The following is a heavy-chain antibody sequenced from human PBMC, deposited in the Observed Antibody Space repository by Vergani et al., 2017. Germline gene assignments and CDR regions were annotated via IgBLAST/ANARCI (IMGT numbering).Heavy chain of an antibody. D-gene: IGHD3-10*01. CDR1: GFTFSSYG. Sequence: QVQLVESGGGVVQPGRSLRLSCAASGFTFSSYGMHWVRQAPGKGLEWVAVIWYDGGNKYYADSVKGRVTISRDNSKNTLYLQMNSLRAEDTAVYYCARDRYGSGSYAYMDVWGKGTTVTVSS. CDR3: ARDRYGSGSYAYMDV. CDR2: IWYDGGNK. J-gene: IGHJ6*03. V-gene: IGHV3-33*01.